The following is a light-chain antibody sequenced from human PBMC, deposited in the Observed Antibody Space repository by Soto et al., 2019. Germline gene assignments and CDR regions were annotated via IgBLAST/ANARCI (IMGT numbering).Light chain of an antibody. CDR1: QTIDSW. J-gene: IGKJ1*01. CDR3: QQYHIYSGT. CDR2: KAS. V-gene: IGKV1-5*03. Sequence: DIQMTQSPSTLSASVGDRVTITCRASQTIDSWLAWYQQRPGKPPNLLIYKASTLASGVPSRFSGSGSGTAVTLTINSLQPDDFATYYCQQYHIYSGTFGQGTKVQIK.